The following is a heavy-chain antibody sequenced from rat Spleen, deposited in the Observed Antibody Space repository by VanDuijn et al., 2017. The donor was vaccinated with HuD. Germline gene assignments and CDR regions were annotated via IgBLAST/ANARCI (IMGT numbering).Heavy chain of an antibody. D-gene: IGHD1-2*01. CDR3: ARADVAGLSTDGI. CDR1: GFSLISNS. CDR2: IWGDGST. Sequence: QVQLNESGPGLVQPSQTLSLTCTVSGFSLISNSVHWVRQPPGKGLEWMGGIWGDGSTDYNSALKSRLSISRDTSKSQIYLKMNSLQTEDTATYFCARADVAGLSTDGIWGQGIMVTVSS. V-gene: IGHV2-1*01. J-gene: IGHJ2*01.